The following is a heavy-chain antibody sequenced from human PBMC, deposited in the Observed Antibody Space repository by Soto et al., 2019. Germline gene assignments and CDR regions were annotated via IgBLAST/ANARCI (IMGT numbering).Heavy chain of an antibody. J-gene: IGHJ6*02. V-gene: IGHV3-53*01. CDR3: ARARAIAARPYYYYGMDV. D-gene: IGHD6-6*01. CDR1: GFTVSSNY. CDR2: IYSGGST. Sequence: GSLRLSCAASGFTVSSNYMSWVRQAPGKGLEWVSVIYSGGSTYYADSVKGRFTISRDNSKNTLYLQMNSLRAEDTAVYYCARARAIAARPYYYYGMDVWGQGTTVTVSS.